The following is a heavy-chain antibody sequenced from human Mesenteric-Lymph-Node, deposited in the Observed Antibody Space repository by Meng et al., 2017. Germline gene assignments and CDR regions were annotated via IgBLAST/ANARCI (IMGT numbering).Heavy chain of an antibody. J-gene: IGHJ4*02. CDR3: ARVISGCDYFDY. D-gene: IGHD5-12*01. V-gene: IGHV4-31*03. Sequence: PLLESDPVPVNLSQTLSLTSTASGSSVRCCGYYLTWIRQHPGKCLEWFGHIYYSGSTFYYPSLNRRVIISIDTSMNHFSLNLLSFTAADTAVYYCARVISGCDYFDYWGQGTLVTVSS. CDR1: GSSVRCCGYY. CDR2: IYYSGST.